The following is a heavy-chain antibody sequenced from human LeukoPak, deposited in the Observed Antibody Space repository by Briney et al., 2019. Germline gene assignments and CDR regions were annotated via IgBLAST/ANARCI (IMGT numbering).Heavy chain of an antibody. CDR2: IYYSGST. CDR1: GGSISSYY. J-gene: IGHJ4*02. V-gene: IGHV4-59*08. Sequence: SETLSLTCTGSGGSISSYYWSWIRQPPGKGLEWIGYIYYSGSTNYNPSLKSRVTISVDTSKNQFSLKLSSVTAADTAVYYCARVRGGYRDPSFDYWGQGTLVTVSS. CDR3: ARVRGGYRDPSFDY. D-gene: IGHD3-22*01.